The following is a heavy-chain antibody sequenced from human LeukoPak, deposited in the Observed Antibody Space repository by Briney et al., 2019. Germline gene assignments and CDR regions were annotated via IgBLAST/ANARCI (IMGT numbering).Heavy chain of an antibody. V-gene: IGHV3-33*01. Sequence: PGGSLRLSCAASGFTFSSYGMHWVRQAPGKGLEWVAVIWYDGSNKYYADSVKGRFTISRDNSKNTLYLQMNSLRAEDTAVYYCARDSQQLVQGPDYYFDYWGQGTLATVSS. CDR2: IWYDGSNK. CDR3: ARDSQQLVQGPDYYFDY. J-gene: IGHJ4*02. CDR1: GFTFSSYG. D-gene: IGHD6-13*01.